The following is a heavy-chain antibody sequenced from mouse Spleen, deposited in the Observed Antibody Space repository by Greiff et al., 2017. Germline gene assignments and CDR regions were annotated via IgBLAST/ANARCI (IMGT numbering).Heavy chain of an antibody. Sequence: VKQSCKASGYTFTSYWMHWAKQRSGRGLEWIGRIDPNRGGTKYNEKFKSKATLTVDKPSSTAYMQLISLTSEDSGVYYCASITFPPLYAMDYWGQGTSVTVSS. D-gene: IGHD1-3*01. CDR2: IDPNRGGT. CDR1: GYTFTSYW. V-gene: IGHV1-72*01. J-gene: IGHJ4*01. CDR3: ASITFPPLYAMDY.